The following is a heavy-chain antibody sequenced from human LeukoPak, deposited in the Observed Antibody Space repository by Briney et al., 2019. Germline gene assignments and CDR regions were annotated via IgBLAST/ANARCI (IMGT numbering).Heavy chain of an antibody. Sequence: SETLSLTCTVSGGSISSYYWSWIRQPPGTGLEWIGYIYYSGSTNYNPSLKSRVTISVDTSKNQFSLKLSSVTAADTAVYYCARVGGDILTGYSQDAFDIWGQGTMVTVSS. V-gene: IGHV4-59*01. J-gene: IGHJ3*02. CDR2: IYYSGST. CDR3: ARVGGDILTGYSQDAFDI. CDR1: GGSISSYY. D-gene: IGHD3-9*01.